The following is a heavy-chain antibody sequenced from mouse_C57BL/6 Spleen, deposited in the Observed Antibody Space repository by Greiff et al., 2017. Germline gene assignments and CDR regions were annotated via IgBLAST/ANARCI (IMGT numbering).Heavy chain of an antibody. J-gene: IGHJ3*01. Sequence: QVQLQQPGAELVKPGASVKMSCKASGYTFTSYWMHWVKQRPGQGLEWIGEIDPSDSYTNYNQKFKGKSTLTVDKSSSTAYMQLSSLTSEDSAVYYCARVYDYDQAWFAYWGQGTLVTVSA. CDR3: ARVYDYDQAWFAY. D-gene: IGHD2-4*01. V-gene: IGHV1-69*01. CDR1: GYTFTSYW. CDR2: IDPSDSYT.